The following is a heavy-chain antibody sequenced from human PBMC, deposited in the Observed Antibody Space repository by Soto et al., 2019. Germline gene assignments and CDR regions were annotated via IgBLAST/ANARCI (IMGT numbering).Heavy chain of an antibody. Sequence: LSLTCTVSGGSISSSSYYWGWIRQPPGKGLEWIGSIYYSGSTYYNPSLKSRVTISVDTSKNQFSLKLSSVTAADTAVYYCARRRFGLNNAIDIWGQGTMVTVSS. D-gene: IGHD3-10*01. J-gene: IGHJ3*02. CDR2: IYYSGST. CDR3: ARRRFGLNNAIDI. CDR1: GGSISSSSYY. V-gene: IGHV4-39*01.